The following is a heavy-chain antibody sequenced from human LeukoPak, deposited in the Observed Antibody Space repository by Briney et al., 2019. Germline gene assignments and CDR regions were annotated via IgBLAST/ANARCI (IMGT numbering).Heavy chain of an antibody. CDR3: ARDGSSSRDYYYYLDV. V-gene: IGHV3-21*01. J-gene: IGHJ6*03. CDR1: GFTFSSYS. Sequence: GGSLRLSCAASGFTFSSYSMNWVRQAPGKGLEWVSSISSSSSYIYYADSVKGRFTISRDNAKNSLYLQMNSLRAEDTAVYYCARDGSSSRDYYYYLDVWGKGTTVTVSS. D-gene: IGHD6-6*01. CDR2: ISSSSSYI.